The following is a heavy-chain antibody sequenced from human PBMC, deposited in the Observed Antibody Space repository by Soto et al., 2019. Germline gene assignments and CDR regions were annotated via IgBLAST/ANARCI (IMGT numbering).Heavy chain of an antibody. V-gene: IGHV4-28*01. CDR2: VYYRGHT. CDR3: GMLRSSSFFDY. J-gene: IGHJ4*02. CDR1: GQSISNSNW. D-gene: IGHD6-13*01. Sequence: QLQLQESGPGLVKPSDTLSLTCAVSGQSISNSNWWGWIRQPPGKRLEWIGSVYYRGHTYYNPSLESRVTLSVDTSKNQFSLKLTSVTAADTAVYYCGMLRSSSFFDYWGQGALVTVSS.